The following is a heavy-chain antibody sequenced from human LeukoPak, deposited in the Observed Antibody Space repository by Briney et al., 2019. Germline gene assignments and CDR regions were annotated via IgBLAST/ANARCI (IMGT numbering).Heavy chain of an antibody. D-gene: IGHD3-22*01. Sequence: PSETLSLTCTVSGGSFSGYYWSWIRQPPGKGLEWIGYIYYSGITNYNPSLKSRVTISVDTSKNQFSLKLSSVTAADTAVYYCARLAPGTSGYYPFDYWGQGTLVTVSS. CDR2: IYYSGIT. V-gene: IGHV4-59*08. J-gene: IGHJ4*02. CDR3: ARLAPGTSGYYPFDY. CDR1: GGSFSGYY.